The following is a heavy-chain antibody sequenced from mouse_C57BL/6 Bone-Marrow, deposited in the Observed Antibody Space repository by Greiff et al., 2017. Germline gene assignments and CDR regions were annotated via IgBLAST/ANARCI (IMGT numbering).Heavy chain of an antibody. J-gene: IGHJ1*03. D-gene: IGHD1-1*01. CDR3: ARGAYGSNYGYFDV. V-gene: IGHV1-72*01. Sequence: VQLQQPGAELVQPGASVKLSCKASGYTFTSYWMHWVKQRPGRGLEWIGRIDPNSGGTTYNEKFKSKATLTVDKPSSTAYMQLSSLTSEDSAVDYCARGAYGSNYGYFDVWGTGTTVTVSS. CDR2: IDPNSGGT. CDR1: GYTFTSYW.